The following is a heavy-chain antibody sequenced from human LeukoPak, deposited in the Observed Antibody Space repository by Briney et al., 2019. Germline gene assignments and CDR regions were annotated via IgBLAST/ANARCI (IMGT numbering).Heavy chain of an antibody. CDR1: GFALSSYW. Sequence: GGSLRLSCAPSGFALSSYWMSWVRQAPGKGRECVANISEGGSEKYYVDYVRGRFTIYRDNAKNSVFLQMNSLRVDATAVYYCVGQLLRAVWGKGTTVTVSS. D-gene: IGHD2-2*01. CDR2: ISEGGSEK. V-gene: IGHV3-7*01. J-gene: IGHJ6*04. CDR3: VGQLLRAV.